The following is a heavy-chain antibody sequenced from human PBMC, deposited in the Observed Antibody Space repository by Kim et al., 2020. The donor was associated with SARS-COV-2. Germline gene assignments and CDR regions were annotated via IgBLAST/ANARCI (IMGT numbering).Heavy chain of an antibody. J-gene: IGHJ6*02. Sequence: SLKSRVTMSVDTSKTQFSLKLSSVTAVDTAVYYCARTSHDYSRNYYGMDVWGQGTTVTVSS. D-gene: IGHD4-4*01. V-gene: IGHV4-28*01. CDR3: ARTSHDYSRNYYGMDV.